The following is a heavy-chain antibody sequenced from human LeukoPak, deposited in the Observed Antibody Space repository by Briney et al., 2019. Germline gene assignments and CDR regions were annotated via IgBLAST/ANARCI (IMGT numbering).Heavy chain of an antibody. CDR1: GFAFSSYA. CDR2: ISGSGGST. V-gene: IGHV3-23*01. Sequence: GGSLRLSCAASGFAFSSYAMSWVRQAPGKGLEWVSAISGSGGSTYYADSVKGRFTISRDNSKNTLYLQMNSLRAEDTAVYYCAKDDSSGYYPFLFDYWGQGTLVTVSS. D-gene: IGHD3-22*01. J-gene: IGHJ4*02. CDR3: AKDDSSGYYPFLFDY.